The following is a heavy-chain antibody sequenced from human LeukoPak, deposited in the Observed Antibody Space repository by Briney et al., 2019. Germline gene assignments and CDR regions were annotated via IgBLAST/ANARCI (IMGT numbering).Heavy chain of an antibody. D-gene: IGHD1-1*01. J-gene: IGHJ6*02. V-gene: IGHV3-30-3*01. CDR2: ISYNGINK. CDR3: ARDGASIDDQYYGLDV. Sequence: HPGGSLRLSCAASGFTFSSYSMHWVRQAPGKGLEWVAVISYNGINKYYADSVKGRFTISRDNDKNTVFLEMNSLRAEDTAVYYCARDGASIDDQYYGLDVWGQGTTVTVSS. CDR1: GFTFSSYS.